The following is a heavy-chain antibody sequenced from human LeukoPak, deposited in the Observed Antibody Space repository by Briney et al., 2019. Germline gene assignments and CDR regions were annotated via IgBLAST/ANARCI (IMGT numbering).Heavy chain of an antibody. D-gene: IGHD3-22*01. Sequence: ASAKVSCKASGYTFTSYDINWVRQATGQGLEWMGWMNPNSGNTGYAQKFQGRVTMTRNTSISTAYMELSSLRSEDTAVYYCARAPRITMIVVVIRRYYFDYWGQGTLVTVSS. CDR1: GYTFTSYD. CDR2: MNPNSGNT. V-gene: IGHV1-8*01. J-gene: IGHJ4*02. CDR3: ARAPRITMIVVVIRRYYFDY.